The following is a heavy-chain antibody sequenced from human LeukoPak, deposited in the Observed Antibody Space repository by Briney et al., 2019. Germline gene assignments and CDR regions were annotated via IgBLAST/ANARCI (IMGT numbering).Heavy chain of an antibody. D-gene: IGHD6-13*01. Sequence: GGSLRLSCAASGFTFSSYGMHWVRQAPGKGLEWVAVISYDGSNKYYADSVKGRFTISRDNSKNTLYLQMNSLRADDTAVYYCARSPQQLVPFDYWGQGTLVTVSS. CDR1: GFTFSSYG. CDR2: ISYDGSNK. J-gene: IGHJ4*02. CDR3: ARSPQQLVPFDY. V-gene: IGHV3-30*03.